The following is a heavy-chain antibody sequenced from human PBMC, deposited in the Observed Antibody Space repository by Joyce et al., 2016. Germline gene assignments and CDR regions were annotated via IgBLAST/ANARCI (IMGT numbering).Heavy chain of an antibody. J-gene: IGHJ4*02. CDR2: INSGTTYK. CDR1: GFTFSNYN. V-gene: IGHV3-21*01. Sequence: EVHLVESGGGVVKPGGSLRLSCAASGFTFSNYNMNWVRPAPGKGLEWVSSINSGTTYKYYADSVQGRFTIARDNAKNSLYLQMNSLRAEDTAVYYCARDLGYFDYWGQGTLVTVSS. CDR3: ARDLGYFDY.